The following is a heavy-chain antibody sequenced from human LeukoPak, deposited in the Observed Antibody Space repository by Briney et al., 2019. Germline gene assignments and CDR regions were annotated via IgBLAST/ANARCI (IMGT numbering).Heavy chain of an antibody. CDR1: GFTFSSSA. CDR3: VKVGYGSGMDY. CDR2: ITSNGGST. D-gene: IGHD3-10*01. V-gene: IGHV3-64D*09. Sequence: GGSLRLSCSASGFTFSSSAMQWVRQAPGKRLEYVSAITSNGGSTYYADSVRGRFTISRDNSKNTVYLQMSSLRVEDTATYSCVKVGYGSGMDYWGQGTLVTVSS. J-gene: IGHJ4*02.